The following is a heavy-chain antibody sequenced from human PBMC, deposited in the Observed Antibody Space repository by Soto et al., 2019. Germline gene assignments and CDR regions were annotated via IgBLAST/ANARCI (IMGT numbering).Heavy chain of an antibody. Sequence: GGSLRLSCAASGFTFSSYSMNWVRQAPGKGLEWVSSISSSSSYIYYADSVKGRFTISRDNAKNSLYLQMNSLRAEDTAVYYCARDLRWGKYYYGMDVWGQGTTVTVSS. CDR3: ARDLRWGKYYYGMDV. D-gene: IGHD3-16*01. V-gene: IGHV3-21*01. CDR2: ISSSSSYI. J-gene: IGHJ6*02. CDR1: GFTFSSYS.